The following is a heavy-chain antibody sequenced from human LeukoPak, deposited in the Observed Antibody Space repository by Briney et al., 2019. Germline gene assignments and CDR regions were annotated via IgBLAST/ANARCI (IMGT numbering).Heavy chain of an antibody. D-gene: IGHD3-22*01. Sequence: SETLSLTCTVSGGSISSYYWSWIRQPAGKGLEWIGRMYSSGSTNYNPSLKSRVTMSVDTSKNQFSLKLSSVTAADTAVYYCARDRYDSVYNWFDPWGQGTLVTVSS. J-gene: IGHJ5*02. V-gene: IGHV4-4*07. CDR3: ARDRYDSVYNWFDP. CDR1: GGSISSYY. CDR2: MYSSGST.